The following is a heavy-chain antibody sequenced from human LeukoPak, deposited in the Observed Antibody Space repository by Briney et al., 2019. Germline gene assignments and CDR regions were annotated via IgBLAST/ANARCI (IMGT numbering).Heavy chain of an antibody. CDR2: ISGDGGST. D-gene: IGHD3-3*01. CDR1: GFTFSTSA. J-gene: IGHJ4*02. CDR3: ARVKYNDFWSGYSPPDY. Sequence: PWGVLRLSCEASGFTFSTSAIHWVRQAPGQGLQYVSAISGDGGSTYYADSVKDRFTISSDNSKNTVYLQMGSLRAEDMAVYYCARVKYNDFWSGYSPPDYWGQGTLVTVSS. V-gene: IGHV3-64*02.